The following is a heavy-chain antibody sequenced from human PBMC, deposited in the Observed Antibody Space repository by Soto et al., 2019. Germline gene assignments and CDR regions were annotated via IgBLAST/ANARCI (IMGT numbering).Heavy chain of an antibody. CDR2: IYYSGST. CDR3: ARLEGRKRSGYYIAY. Sequence: SETLSLTCTVSGGSISSYYWSWIRQPPGKGLEWIGYIYYSGSTNYNPSLKSRVTISVDTSKNQFSLKLSSVTAADTAVYYCARLEGRKRSGYYIAYWGQGTLVTVSS. J-gene: IGHJ4*02. CDR1: GGSISSYY. D-gene: IGHD3-3*01. V-gene: IGHV4-59*08.